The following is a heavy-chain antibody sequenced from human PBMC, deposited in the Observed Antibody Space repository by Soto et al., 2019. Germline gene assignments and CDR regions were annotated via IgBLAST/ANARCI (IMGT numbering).Heavy chain of an antibody. CDR2: LYYSGST. V-gene: IGHV4-31*01. J-gene: IGHJ6*02. Sequence: SETLSPPCTVSGASFTSGGYSWSWIRQHPGKGREGIANLYYSGSTYDNPALKSQVTISVDTSKNQYSLKLSSVTAADTAVYFCARGRGYYDFWSDSGKTSYGMDAWGQGTTVTVSS. D-gene: IGHD3-3*01. CDR3: ARGRGYYDFWSDSGKTSYGMDA. CDR1: GASFTSGGYS.